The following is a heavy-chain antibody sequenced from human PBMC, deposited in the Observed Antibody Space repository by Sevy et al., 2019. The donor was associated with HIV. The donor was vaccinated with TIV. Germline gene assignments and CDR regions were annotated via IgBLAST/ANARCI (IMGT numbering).Heavy chain of an antibody. D-gene: IGHD4-17*01. CDR2: ISHDGGTQ. Sequence: GGYLRLSCAASGFSFSRYGIHWVRQAPGRGLEWVGVISHDGGTQYYADPVKGRFTVSRDNSKYTAYLEMDSLSTEDTAVYFCAKDLFGDYCLCSVDYWGQGALVTVSS. CDR3: AKDLFGDYCLCSVDY. V-gene: IGHV3-30*18. CDR1: GFSFSRYG. J-gene: IGHJ4*02.